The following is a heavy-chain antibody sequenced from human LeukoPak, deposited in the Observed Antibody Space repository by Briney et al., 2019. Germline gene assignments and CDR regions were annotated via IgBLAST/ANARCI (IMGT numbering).Heavy chain of an antibody. D-gene: IGHD3-10*01. J-gene: IGHJ4*02. Sequence: GGSLRLSCAASGFTFSSYAMSWVRQAPGKGLEWVSGISGSGSSTYYADSVKGRFTISRDNSKNSLYLQMNSLRAEDTAVFYCVRDYYAYFDHWGQGTLVTVSS. V-gene: IGHV3-23*01. CDR2: ISGSGSST. CDR1: GFTFSSYA. CDR3: VRDYYAYFDH.